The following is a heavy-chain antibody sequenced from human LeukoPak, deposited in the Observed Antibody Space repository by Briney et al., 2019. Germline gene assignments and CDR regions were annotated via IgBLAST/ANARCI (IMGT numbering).Heavy chain of an antibody. CDR1: GGTFSSYS. D-gene: IGHD3-22*01. CDR2: IIPIFGTA. J-gene: IGHJ5*02. CDR3: AREGDSSGYYLNWFDP. V-gene: IGHV1-69*05. Sequence: SVKVSCKASGGTFSSYSISWVRQAPGQGLEWMGGIIPIFGTANYAQKFQGRVTITTDESTSTAYMELSSLRSEDTAVYYCAREGDSSGYYLNWFDPWGQGTPVTVSS.